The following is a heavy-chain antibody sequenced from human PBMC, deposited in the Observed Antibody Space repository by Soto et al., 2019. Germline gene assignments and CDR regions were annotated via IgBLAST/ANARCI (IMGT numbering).Heavy chain of an antibody. Sequence: SEALSLTCSVSGFAISRGYYWSWVRQPPGKGLEWIGSIYPSVSSYHNPSLATRLRLSIDTSKNQFTLNLTSVTAADTALYFCAREKVGTTFFDNWGQGIQVTVSS. V-gene: IGHV4-38-2*02. J-gene: IGHJ4*02. D-gene: IGHD1-1*01. CDR1: GFAISRGYY. CDR2: IYPSVSS. CDR3: AREKVGTTFFDN.